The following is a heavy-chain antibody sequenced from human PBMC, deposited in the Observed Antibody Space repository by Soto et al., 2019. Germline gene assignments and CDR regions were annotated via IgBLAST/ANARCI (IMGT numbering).Heavy chain of an antibody. V-gene: IGHV3-33*01. J-gene: IGHJ6*02. CDR1: GFTFGVYA. Sequence: QVQLVESGGGVVQPGRSLRLSCAASGFTFGVYAMYWVRQAPGKGLEWVAVIWYDGSNKYYGDSVRGRFTISRDNSKNALFLQMNSLRAEDTAVYYGARVSSDYYGMDVWGQGATVTVSS. D-gene: IGHD3-22*01. CDR3: ARVSSDYYGMDV. CDR2: IWYDGSNK.